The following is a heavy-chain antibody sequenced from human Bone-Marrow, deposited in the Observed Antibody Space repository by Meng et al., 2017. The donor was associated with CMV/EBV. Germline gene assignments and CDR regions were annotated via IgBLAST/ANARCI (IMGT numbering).Heavy chain of an antibody. CDR3: ARGWYQLTY. CDR1: GYTFTSYH. CDR2: INPSGGTA. J-gene: IGHJ4*02. D-gene: IGHD2-2*01. V-gene: IGHV1-46*01. Sequence: ASVKVSCKASGYTFTSYHMHWVRQAPGQGLEWMGIINPSGGTASYAQKFQGRVTMTSDTSTSIVNMELRSLKSDDTAVYFCARGWYQLTYWGQGTLVTVSS.